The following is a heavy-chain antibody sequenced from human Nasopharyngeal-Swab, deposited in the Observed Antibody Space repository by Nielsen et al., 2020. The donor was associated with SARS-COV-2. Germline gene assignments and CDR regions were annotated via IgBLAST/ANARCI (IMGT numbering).Heavy chain of an antibody. CDR2: INPSGGST. CDR3: ARDYSSHRAFDY. J-gene: IGHJ4*02. Sequence: WVRQAPGQGLEWMGIINPSGGSTSYAQKFQGRVTMTGDTSTSTVYMELSSLRSEDTAVYYCARDYSSHRAFDYWGQGTLVTVSS. V-gene: IGHV1-46*01. D-gene: IGHD6-13*01.